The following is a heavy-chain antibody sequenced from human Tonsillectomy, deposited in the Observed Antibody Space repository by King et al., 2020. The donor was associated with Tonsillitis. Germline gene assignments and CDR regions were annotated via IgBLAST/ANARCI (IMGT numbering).Heavy chain of an antibody. J-gene: IGHJ6*02. Sequence: VQLVESGRGLVQPGGSLRLSCAASRFTFSSYWMTWVRQAPGKGLEWVANIKQDGSEKYYVDSVKGRFTISRDNAKNSLYLQMNSLRAGDTAVYYCSTWGCLLVGYGMDVWGQRTTVTVSS. V-gene: IGHV3-7*03. CDR3: STWGCLLVGYGMDV. D-gene: IGHD3-16*01. CDR1: RFTFSSYW. CDR2: IKQDGSEK.